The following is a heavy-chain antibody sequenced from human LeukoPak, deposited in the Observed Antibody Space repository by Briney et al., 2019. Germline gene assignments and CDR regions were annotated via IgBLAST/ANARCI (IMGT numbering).Heavy chain of an antibody. CDR2: ISYDGSSK. V-gene: IGHV3-30*04. CDR3: ARDGSWLPFDY. Sequence: PGGSLRLSCAASGFTFSSYAMHWVRQAPGKGLEWVAVISYDGSSKYYADSVKGRFTISRDNSKNTLYLQMNSLRAEDTAVYYCARDGSWLPFDYWGQGTLVTVSS. D-gene: IGHD3-22*01. J-gene: IGHJ4*02. CDR1: GFTFSSYA.